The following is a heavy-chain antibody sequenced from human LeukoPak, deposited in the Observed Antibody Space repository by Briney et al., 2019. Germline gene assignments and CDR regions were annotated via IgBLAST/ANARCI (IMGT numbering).Heavy chain of an antibody. CDR3: IGSGGWPGY. V-gene: IGHV3-74*01. J-gene: IGHJ4*02. Sequence: GGSLRLSCAASGFTFSSYGMHWVRQAPGKGLVWVSRIASDGSTVYADSVKGRFTISRDNAKDTVYLQMNSLRVEDTAVYYCIGSGGWPGYWGQGTLVSVSS. D-gene: IGHD1-26*01. CDR1: GFTFSSYG. CDR2: IASDGST.